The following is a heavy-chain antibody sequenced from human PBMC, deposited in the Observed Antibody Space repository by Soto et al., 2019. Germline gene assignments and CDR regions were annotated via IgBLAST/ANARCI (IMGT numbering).Heavy chain of an antibody. J-gene: IGHJ6*02. CDR3: AKGDIVVVPAAIRDPHYSGMEV. CDR2: ISYDGSNK. CDR1: GFTFSSYG. D-gene: IGHD2-2*01. V-gene: IGHV3-30*18. Sequence: QVQLVESGGGVVQPGRSLRLSCEASGFTFSSYGMHWVRQAPGKGLEWVAVISYDGSNKYYAEPVKGRFTISRDNAKNTLYLQMNSLRAEDTAVYYCAKGDIVVVPAAIRDPHYSGMEVWGQGTTVTVSS.